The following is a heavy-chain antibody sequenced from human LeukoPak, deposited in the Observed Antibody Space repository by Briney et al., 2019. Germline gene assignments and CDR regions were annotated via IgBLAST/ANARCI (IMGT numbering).Heavy chain of an antibody. V-gene: IGHV1-69*13. CDR2: IIPIFGTA. J-gene: IGHJ4*02. CDR1: GGTFSSYA. D-gene: IGHD4-23*01. Sequence: ASVKVSCKASGGTFSSYAIGWVRQAPGQGLEWMGGIIPIFGTANYAQKFQGRVTITADESTSTAYMELSSLRSEDTAVYYCARDYGGNSGIFDYWGQGTLVTVSS. CDR3: ARDYGGNSGIFDY.